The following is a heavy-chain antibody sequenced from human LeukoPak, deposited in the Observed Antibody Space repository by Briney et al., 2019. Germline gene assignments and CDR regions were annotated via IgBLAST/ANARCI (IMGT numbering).Heavy chain of an antibody. J-gene: IGHJ6*03. Sequence: ASVKVSWKASGYTFTSYGINWVRQATGQGLEWMGWMNPNSGNTGYAQKFQGRVTMTRNTSISTAYMELSSLRSEDTAVYYCARGPHYGSGSPDYYYYYMDVWGIGTTVTVSS. CDR1: GYTFTSYG. D-gene: IGHD3-10*01. V-gene: IGHV1-8*01. CDR2: MNPNSGNT. CDR3: ARGPHYGSGSPDYYYYYMDV.